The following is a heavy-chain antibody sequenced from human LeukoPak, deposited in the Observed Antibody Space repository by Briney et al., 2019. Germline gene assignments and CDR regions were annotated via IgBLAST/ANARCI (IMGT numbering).Heavy chain of an antibody. Sequence: SETLSLTCTVSGYSISSGYYWGWIRQPPGKGLEWIGSIYHSGSTYYNPSLKSRVTISVGTSKNQFSLKLSSVTAADTAVYYCARGVFTYYDFWSGYSHFDYWGQGTLVTVSS. CDR3: ARGVFTYYDFWSGYSHFDY. J-gene: IGHJ4*02. CDR1: GYSISSGYY. D-gene: IGHD3-3*01. V-gene: IGHV4-38-2*02. CDR2: IYHSGST.